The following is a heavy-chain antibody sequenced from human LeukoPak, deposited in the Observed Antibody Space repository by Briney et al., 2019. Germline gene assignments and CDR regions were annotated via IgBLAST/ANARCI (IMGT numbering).Heavy chain of an antibody. J-gene: IGHJ4*02. Sequence: SVKVSCKASGGTFSNYAINWVRQAPGQGLEWMGGIIPIFGTANYAQKFQGRVTITTDESTSTAYMELSSLRSEDTAVYYCARDYGGLNYFDYWGQGTLVTVSS. CDR3: ARDYGGLNYFDY. CDR1: GGTFSNYA. CDR2: IIPIFGTA. D-gene: IGHD4-23*01. V-gene: IGHV1-69*05.